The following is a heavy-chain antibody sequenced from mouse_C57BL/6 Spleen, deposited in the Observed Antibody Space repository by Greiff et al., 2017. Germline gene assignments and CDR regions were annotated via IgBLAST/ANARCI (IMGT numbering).Heavy chain of an antibody. CDR2: IDPANGNT. D-gene: IGHD1-1*01. J-gene: IGHJ2*01. Sequence: VHVKQSVAELVRPGASVKLSCTASGFNIKNTYMHWVKQRPEQGLEWIGRIDPANGNTKYAPKFQGKATITADTSSNTAYLQLSSLTSEDTAIYYCARNYYGSSSYYFDYWGQGTTLTVSS. V-gene: IGHV14-3*01. CDR1: GFNIKNTY. CDR3: ARNYYGSSSYYFDY.